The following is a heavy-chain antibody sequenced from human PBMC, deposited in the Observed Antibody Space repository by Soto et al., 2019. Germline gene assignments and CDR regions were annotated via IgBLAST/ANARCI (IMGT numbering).Heavy chain of an antibody. CDR3: ARENAPPYFGY. D-gene: IGHD2-2*01. J-gene: IGHJ4*02. CDR2: IWYGGKKT. V-gene: IGHV3-33*01. CDR1: GFSFNDFG. Sequence: QVHLVESGGGVVQPGRSLRLSCAASGFSFNDFGVHWVRQAPGKGLEWVAVIWYGGKKTNYVDSVKGRFIISRDISKNMVYLQMNSLRDEDTAVYYCARENAPPYFGYWGQGTLVTVSS.